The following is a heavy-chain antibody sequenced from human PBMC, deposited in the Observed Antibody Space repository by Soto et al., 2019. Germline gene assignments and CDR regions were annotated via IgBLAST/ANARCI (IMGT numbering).Heavy chain of an antibody. D-gene: IGHD2-2*01. Sequence: EVHLVQSGAEVQKPGESLKISCKASGYNFNTYWIGRVRQVPGKGLEWMGIIYPADSDTRYSPSFQGQVTISVDKSISTAYLQWSSLKASDTAIYYCARQYAAFDYWGQGTLVTVSS. CDR1: GYNFNTYW. CDR2: IYPADSDT. CDR3: ARQYAAFDY. J-gene: IGHJ4*02. V-gene: IGHV5-51*01.